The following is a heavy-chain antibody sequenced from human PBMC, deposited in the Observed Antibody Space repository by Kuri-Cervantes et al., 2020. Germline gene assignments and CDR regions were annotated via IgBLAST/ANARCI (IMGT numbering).Heavy chain of an antibody. Sequence: ASVKVSCKASGYTFTSYDINWVRQATGQGLEWMGIINPSGGSTSYAQKFQGRVTMTRDTSTSTVYMELNRLRSDDTAVYYCATTVHYYYDTSGPDAFDIWGQGTMVTVSS. CDR2: INPSGGST. CDR3: ATTVHYYYDTSGPDAFDI. D-gene: IGHD3-22*01. CDR1: GYTFTSYD. J-gene: IGHJ3*02. V-gene: IGHV1-46*01.